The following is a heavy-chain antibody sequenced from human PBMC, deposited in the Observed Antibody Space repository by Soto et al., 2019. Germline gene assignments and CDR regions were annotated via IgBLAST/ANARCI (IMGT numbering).Heavy chain of an antibody. CDR1: GFTFGTYT. Sequence: GGSLRLSCAASGFTFGTYTMNWVRQAPGKGLEWVKALGGGGDTHYAESVKGRFTISRDYSKNILLLQMNSLRDEDSAIYYCTKDRHPDGIWTFDFWGQGTLVTVSS. D-gene: IGHD3-9*01. CDR2: LGGGGDT. V-gene: IGHV3-23*01. CDR3: TKDRHPDGIWTFDF. J-gene: IGHJ4*02.